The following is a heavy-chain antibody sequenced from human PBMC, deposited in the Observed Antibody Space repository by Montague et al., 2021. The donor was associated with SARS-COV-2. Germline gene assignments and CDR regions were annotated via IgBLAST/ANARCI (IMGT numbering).Heavy chain of an antibody. CDR1: GDSITNHY. J-gene: IGHJ4*03. CDR2: MHFTGKT. CDR3: ARDRFDFVAGGQGTFDF. D-gene: IGHD3-9*01. V-gene: IGHV4-4*07. Sequence: SETLSLTCSVSGDSITNHYWSWIRQPAGKGLEWIGRMHFTGKTNFSPSFSSRLTMSADTSKNQFSLKLASVTAADTAIYFCARDRFDFVAGGQGTFDFWGQGTLVTVSS.